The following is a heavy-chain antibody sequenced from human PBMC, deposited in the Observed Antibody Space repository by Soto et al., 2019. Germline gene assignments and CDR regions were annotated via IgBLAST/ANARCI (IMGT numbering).Heavy chain of an antibody. V-gene: IGHV3-21*01. Sequence: LSLTCAASGFTFSSYSMNWVRQAPGKGLEWVSSISSSSSYIYYADSVKGRFTISRDNAKNSLYLQMNSLRAEDTAVYYCARDRDGSGSYYLWSYWGQGTLVTVSS. CDR1: GFTFSSYS. J-gene: IGHJ4*02. CDR2: ISSSSSYI. CDR3: ARDRDGSGSYYLWSY. D-gene: IGHD3-10*01.